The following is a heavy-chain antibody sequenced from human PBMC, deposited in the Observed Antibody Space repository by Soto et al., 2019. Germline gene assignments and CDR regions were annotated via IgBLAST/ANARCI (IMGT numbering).Heavy chain of an antibody. D-gene: IGHD2-15*01. CDR1: GFIFSSYA. CDR2: ISGSGDST. V-gene: IGHV3-23*01. CDR3: ARDQGTVVTQTLDY. J-gene: IGHJ4*02. Sequence: PGGSLRLSCAASGFIFSSYAMSWVRQAPGKGLEWVSGISGSGDSTYYAASVKGRFTISRDNSRSTLFLQMNSLRAEDTAIYYCARDQGTVVTQTLDYWGQGALVTVPS.